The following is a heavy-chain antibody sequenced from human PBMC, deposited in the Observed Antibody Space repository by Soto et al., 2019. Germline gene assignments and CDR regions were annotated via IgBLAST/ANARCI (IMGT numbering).Heavy chain of an antibody. J-gene: IGHJ6*02. V-gene: IGHV4-34*01. CDR1: GGSFSGYY. CDR3: ARGGWVQSTYGMDV. Sequence: SETLSLTCAVYGGSFSGYYWSWIRQPPGKGLEWIGEINHSGSTNYNPSLMSRVTISVDTSKNQFSLKLSSVTAADTAVYYCARGGWVQSTYGMDVWGQGTTVTVSS. CDR2: INHSGST. D-gene: IGHD5-18*01.